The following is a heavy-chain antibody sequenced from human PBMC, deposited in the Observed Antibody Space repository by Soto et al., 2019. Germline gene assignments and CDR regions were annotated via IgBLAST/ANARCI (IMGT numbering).Heavy chain of an antibody. CDR3: ARDPRSWGDAFDI. CDR1: GGSISSSSYY. V-gene: IGHV4-39*07. D-gene: IGHD6-13*01. J-gene: IGHJ3*02. Sequence: SETLSLTCTVSGGSISSSSYYWGWIRQPPGKGLEWIGSIYYSGSTYYNPSLKSRVTISVDTSKNQFSLKLSSVTAADTAVYYCARDPRSWGDAFDIWGQGTMVTVSS. CDR2: IYYSGST.